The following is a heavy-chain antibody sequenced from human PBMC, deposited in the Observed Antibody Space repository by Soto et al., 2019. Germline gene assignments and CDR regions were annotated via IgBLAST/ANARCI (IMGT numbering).Heavy chain of an antibody. CDR1: GFSFSPYT. V-gene: IGHV3-48*02. CDR3: ARERGGSYYDY. D-gene: IGHD3-16*01. J-gene: IGHJ4*02. CDR2: ITGNSVTI. Sequence: GGSLRLSCEASGFSFSPYTMSWVRQAPGKGLEWVSYITGNSVTIRYADSVKGRFTTSRDNAKNSLYLQMSSLRDEDTAVFYCARERGGSYYDYWGQGTLVTVSS.